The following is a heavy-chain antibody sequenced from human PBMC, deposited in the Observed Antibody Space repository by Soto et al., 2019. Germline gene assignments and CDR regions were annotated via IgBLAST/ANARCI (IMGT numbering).Heavy chain of an antibody. CDR1: GGSISGHA. J-gene: IGHJ4*02. Sequence: ADTLSLTCTISGGSISGHAWFWIRQPPGKGLEWIGFIHGSGRYISKSSLRSRLKTSFGPPSNQFSLNLRSVSAADTATYFCARIPVPACGWGAWIQLYYDSWGRGTQVTVSS. CDR2: IHGSGRY. D-gene: IGHD3-16*01. V-gene: IGHV4-59*07. CDR3: ARIPVPACGWGAWIQLYYDS.